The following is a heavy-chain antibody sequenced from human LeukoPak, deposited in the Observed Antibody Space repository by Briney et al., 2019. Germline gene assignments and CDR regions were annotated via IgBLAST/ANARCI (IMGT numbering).Heavy chain of an antibody. J-gene: IGHJ4*02. V-gene: IGHV3-23*01. CDR1: GFTFSSYA. CDR2: ISGSGGST. Sequence: GGSLRLSCAASGFTFSSYAMSWVRQAPGKGLGWVSAISGSGGSTYYADSVKGRFTISRDNSKNTLYLQMNSLRAEDTAVYYCAKVGRRYYYDSSGYYASHWGQGTLVTVSS. D-gene: IGHD3-22*01. CDR3: AKVGRRYYYDSSGYYASH.